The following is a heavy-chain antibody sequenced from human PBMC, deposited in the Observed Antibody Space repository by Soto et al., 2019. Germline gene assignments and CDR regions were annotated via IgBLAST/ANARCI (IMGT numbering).Heavy chain of an antibody. J-gene: IGHJ4*02. V-gene: IGHV1-58*01. CDR3: AADATAWQQMVPSDY. Sequence: QMQLEQSGPEVKKPGTSVKVSCKASGFTFTSSAFQWVRQARGQRLEWIGWIAVGSGYTNYAQRFQDRVTLTRYMSTATNYMELSRLTSEDTAIYYCAADATAWQQMVPSDYWGQGTLVTVSS. D-gene: IGHD2-8*01. CDR1: GFTFTSSA. CDR2: IAVGSGYT.